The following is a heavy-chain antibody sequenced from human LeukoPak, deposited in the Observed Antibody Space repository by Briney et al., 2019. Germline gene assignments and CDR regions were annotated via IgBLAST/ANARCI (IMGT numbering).Heavy chain of an antibody. CDR3: ARNVTAGFFDY. CDR2: IYYSWGM. D-gene: IGHD1-1*01. Sequence: SETLSLTCDVSGSSITSDYFWGWIRQPPGKGLEWIATIYYSWGMYFNPSLKSRVTISLDASKNQFSLKMTSLTAADTAIYYCARNVTAGFFDYWGQGILVTVYS. CDR1: GSSITSDYF. V-gene: IGHV4-38-2*01. J-gene: IGHJ4*02.